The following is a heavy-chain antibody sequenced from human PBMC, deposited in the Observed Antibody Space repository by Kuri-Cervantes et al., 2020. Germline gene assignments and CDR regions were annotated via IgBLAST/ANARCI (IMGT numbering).Heavy chain of an antibody. CDR1: GFTVSSNY. Sequence: GESLKISCAASGFTVSSNYMSWVRQAPGKGLEWVSVIHSGGSTYYADSVKGRFTISRDNSKNTLYLQMNSLRAEYTAVYCCASMGHYFDYWGQGTLVTVSS. CDR3: ASMGHYFDY. D-gene: IGHD3-10*01. V-gene: IGHV3-53*05. J-gene: IGHJ4*02. CDR2: IHSGGST.